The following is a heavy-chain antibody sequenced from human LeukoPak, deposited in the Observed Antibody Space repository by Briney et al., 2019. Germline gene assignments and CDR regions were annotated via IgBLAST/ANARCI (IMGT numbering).Heavy chain of an antibody. D-gene: IGHD6-19*01. J-gene: IGHJ3*02. CDR3: ARAVAGTLGAFDI. Sequence: GGSLRLSCAASGFTFSSYSMNWVRQAPGKGLEWVSSISSSSSYIYYADSVKGRFTISRDNAKNSLYLQMNSLRAEDTAVYYCARAVAGTLGAFDIWGQGTMVTVSS. CDR1: GFTFSSYS. CDR2: ISSSSSYI. V-gene: IGHV3-21*01.